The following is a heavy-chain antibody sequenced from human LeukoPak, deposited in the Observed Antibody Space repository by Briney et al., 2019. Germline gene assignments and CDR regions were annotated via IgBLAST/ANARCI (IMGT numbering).Heavy chain of an antibody. CDR1: GDSISGSNW. CDR3: ARVSLNSPPVGATTSYYYYGMDV. Sequence: PSKTLSLTCDVSGDSISGSNWWNWVRQPPGKGLEWIGGIYHSGSTNYNPSLKSRVTISVDTSKNQFSLKLSSVTAADTAVYYCARVSLNSPPVGATTSYYYYGMDVWGQGTTVTVSS. J-gene: IGHJ6*02. V-gene: IGHV4-4*02. D-gene: IGHD1-26*01. CDR2: IYHSGST.